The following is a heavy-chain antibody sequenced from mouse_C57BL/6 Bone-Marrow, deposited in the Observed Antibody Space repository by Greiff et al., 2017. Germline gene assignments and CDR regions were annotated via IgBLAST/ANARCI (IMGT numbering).Heavy chain of an antibody. D-gene: IGHD2-3*01. J-gene: IGHJ2*01. CDR2: IYPRSGNT. CDR1: GYTFTSYG. CDR3: AREAGWLLPFDY. Sequence: SGAELARPGASVKLSCKASGYTFTSYGISWVKQRTGQGLEWIGEIYPRSGNTYYNEKFKGKATLTADKSSSTAYMELRSLTSEASAVYFCAREAGWLLPFDYWGQGTTLTVSS. V-gene: IGHV1-81*01.